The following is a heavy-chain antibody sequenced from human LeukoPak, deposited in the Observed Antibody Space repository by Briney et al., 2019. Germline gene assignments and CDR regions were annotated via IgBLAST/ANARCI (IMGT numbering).Heavy chain of an antibody. J-gene: IGHJ3*02. CDR2: IYTSGST. Sequence: SETLSLTCTVSGGSISSYYWSWIRQPAGKGLEWIGRIYTSGSTNYNPSLKSRVTISIDTSKNEFSLKLTSVTAADTAVYYCARDLVTVTKGFDIWGQGTMVTVSS. CDR1: GGSISSYY. D-gene: IGHD4-17*01. CDR3: ARDLVTVTKGFDI. V-gene: IGHV4-4*07.